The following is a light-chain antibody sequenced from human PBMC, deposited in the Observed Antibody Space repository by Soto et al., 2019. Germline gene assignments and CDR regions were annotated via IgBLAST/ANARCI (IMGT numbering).Light chain of an antibody. V-gene: IGKV3D-20*01. CDR1: QSVGTSY. J-gene: IGKJ2*01. CDR3: QQYGSSPYT. Sequence: EIVLTQSPPPLSLSPGEKATLSSGASQSVGTSYLGWNQRNPGLPPGLLVYDASSRATGIQDRFSGSGSGTDFTLTISRLEPEDFAVYYCQQYGSSPYTFGQGTKLEIK. CDR2: DAS.